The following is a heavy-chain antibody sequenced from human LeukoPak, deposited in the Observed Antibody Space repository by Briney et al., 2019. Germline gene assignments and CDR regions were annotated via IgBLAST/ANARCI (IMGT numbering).Heavy chain of an antibody. CDR3: AREFEGTTGAFDI. D-gene: IGHD4-17*01. V-gene: IGHV1-69*13. CDR2: IIPIFGTA. CDR1: GGTFSSYA. J-gene: IGHJ3*02. Sequence: SVKVSCKASGGTFSSYAISWVRQAPGQGLEWMGGIIPIFGTANYAQKFQGRVTITADESTSTAYMELSGLRSEDTAVYYCAREFEGTTGAFDIWGQGTMVTVSS.